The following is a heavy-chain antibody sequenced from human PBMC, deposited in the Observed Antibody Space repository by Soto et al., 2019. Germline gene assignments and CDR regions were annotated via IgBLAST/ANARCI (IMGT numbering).Heavy chain of an antibody. D-gene: IGHD2-15*01. Sequence: PGGSLRLSCAASGFTFSSYSMNWVRQAPGKGLEWVSYISSSSSTIYYADSVKGRFTISRDNAKNSLYLQMNSLRAEDTAVYYCARDLTGYCSGGSCENWFDPWGQGTLVTVSS. J-gene: IGHJ5*02. CDR3: ARDLTGYCSGGSCENWFDP. CDR2: ISSSSSTI. CDR1: GFTFSSYS. V-gene: IGHV3-48*04.